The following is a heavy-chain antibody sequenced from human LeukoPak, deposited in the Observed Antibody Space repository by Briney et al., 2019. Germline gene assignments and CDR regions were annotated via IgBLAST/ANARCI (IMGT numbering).Heavy chain of an antibody. CDR3: ARVVDSRRRYYFDY. D-gene: IGHD5-12*01. CDR1: GYTFTFCF. Sequence: GASVKVSCKASGYTFTFCFMHWVRQAPGQGLVWMGWINPDSGGTAYAQKFQGRVTMTRDPSISTAYMELSRLRSDDTAVYYCARVVDSRRRYYFDYWGQGTLVTVSS. V-gene: IGHV1-2*02. CDR2: INPDSGGT. J-gene: IGHJ4*02.